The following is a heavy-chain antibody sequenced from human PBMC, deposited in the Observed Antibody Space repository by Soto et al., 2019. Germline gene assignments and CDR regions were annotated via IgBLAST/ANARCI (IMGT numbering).Heavy chain of an antibody. J-gene: IGHJ6*02. CDR1: GDSVGNGPYY. V-gene: IGHV4-61*01. D-gene: IGHD1-26*01. CDR3: ARVGSSCHSGGCYYYYGLGV. CDR2: IYYSGST. Sequence: QVRLQESGPGLVKPSETLSLSCLVSGDSVGNGPYYWSWIRQSPGEGLEWIAYIYYSGSTNVNPSLESRVTISIDMSQNQFFLELRSVTAADAAVYFCARVGSSCHSGGCYYYYGLGVWGQGTTVAISS.